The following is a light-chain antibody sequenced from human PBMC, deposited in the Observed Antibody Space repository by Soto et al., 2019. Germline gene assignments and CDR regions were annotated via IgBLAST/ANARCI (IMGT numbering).Light chain of an antibody. J-gene: IGKJ4*01. CDR3: QHRGRCSHT. CDR1: QSINKV. CDR2: EAS. Sequence: DIVMTQSPSTLSSSLGERATISCRASQSINKVLAWYHQKPGRAPRLLIYEASILDNGLPSRFSGSGSGTDFTLTISSLQPDDFAVYYCQHRGRCSHTFGQGTKVEIK. V-gene: IGKV1-5*01.